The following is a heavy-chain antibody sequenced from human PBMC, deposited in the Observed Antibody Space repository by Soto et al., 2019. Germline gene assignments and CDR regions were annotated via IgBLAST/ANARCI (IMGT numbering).Heavy chain of an antibody. CDR1: GGTFSSYA. CDR2: IIPIFGTA. Sequence: SVKVSCKASGGTFSSYAISWVRQALGQGLEWMGGIIPIFGTANYAQKFQGRVTITADESTSTAYMELSSPRSEDTAVYYCASPQGYYYYGMDVWRQGTTVTVSS. CDR3: ASPQGYYYYGMDV. V-gene: IGHV1-69*13. J-gene: IGHJ6*02.